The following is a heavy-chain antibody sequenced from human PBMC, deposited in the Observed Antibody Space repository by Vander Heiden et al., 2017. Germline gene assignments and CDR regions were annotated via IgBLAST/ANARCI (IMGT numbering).Heavy chain of an antibody. Sequence: QVQLVESGGGVVQPGRSLRLSCAASGFTFSRYAMHWVRQAPGKGLEWVAVISYDGSNKYYADSVKGRFTISRDNSKNTLYLQMNSLRAEDTAVYYCARPPQGGAMHSPYFDYWGQGTLVTVSS. CDR3: ARPPQGGAMHSPYFDY. J-gene: IGHJ4*02. CDR2: ISYDGSNK. V-gene: IGHV3-30-3*01. CDR1: GFTFSRYA. D-gene: IGHD3-16*01.